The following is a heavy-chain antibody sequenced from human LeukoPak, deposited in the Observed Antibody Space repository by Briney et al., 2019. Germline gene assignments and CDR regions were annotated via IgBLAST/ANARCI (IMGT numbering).Heavy chain of an antibody. CDR1: GYFISRGYY. V-gene: IGHV4-38-2*02. Sequence: PSETLSLTCTVSGYFISRGYYWGWIRQPPGKGLEWIGIIYHSGSTYYNPSLKSRVTISVDTSKNQFSLKLSSVTAADTAVYYCAGTLNDIVVVVAASGAGGSSGAFDIWGQGTMVTVSS. J-gene: IGHJ3*02. D-gene: IGHD2-15*01. CDR2: IYHSGST. CDR3: AGTLNDIVVVVAASGAGGSSGAFDI.